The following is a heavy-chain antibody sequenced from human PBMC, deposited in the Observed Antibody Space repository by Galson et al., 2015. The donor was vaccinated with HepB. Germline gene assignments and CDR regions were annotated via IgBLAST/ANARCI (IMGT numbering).Heavy chain of an antibody. CDR3: AKECSGSYGALDY. CDR1: GFTFSSYG. CDR2: ISYDGSNK. V-gene: IGHV3-30*18. J-gene: IGHJ4*02. Sequence: SLRLSCAASGFTFSSYGMHWVRQAPGKGLEWVAVISYDGSNKYYADSVKGRFTISRDNSKNTLYLQMNSLRAEDTAVYYCAKECSGSYGALDYWGQGTLVTVSS. D-gene: IGHD1-26*01.